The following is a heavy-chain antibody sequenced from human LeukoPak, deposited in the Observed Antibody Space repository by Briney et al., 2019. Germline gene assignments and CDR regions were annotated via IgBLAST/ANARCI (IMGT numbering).Heavy chain of an antibody. D-gene: IGHD5-18*01. CDR1: GGSISSRPYY. V-gene: IGHV4-39*07. Sequence: PSETLSLTCTVSGGSISSRPYYWGWIRQPPGKGLEWLGSFSYSGSTYYKPSLKSRVTISVDTSKNQFSLKLSSVTAADTAVYYCARSLGGYIWYNWFDPWGQGTLVTVSS. CDR2: FSYSGST. CDR3: ARSLGGYIWYNWFDP. J-gene: IGHJ5*02.